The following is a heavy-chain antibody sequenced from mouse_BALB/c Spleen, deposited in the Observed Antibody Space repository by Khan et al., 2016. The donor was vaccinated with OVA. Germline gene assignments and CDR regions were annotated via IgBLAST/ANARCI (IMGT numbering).Heavy chain of an antibody. J-gene: IGHJ2*01. CDR3: ARVYRSDFDY. V-gene: IGHV1-20*02. CDR1: GYSFTGYF. CDR2: INPHVGET. Sequence: VHLQQSGPELVKPGASVKISCKASGYSFTGYFMNWVMQSHGKSLEWIGRINPHVGETLFNPKFKGKATLTVDESSSTAHMELRSLASEDSAVYYCARVYRSDFDYWGQGTTLTVSS. D-gene: IGHD1-1*01.